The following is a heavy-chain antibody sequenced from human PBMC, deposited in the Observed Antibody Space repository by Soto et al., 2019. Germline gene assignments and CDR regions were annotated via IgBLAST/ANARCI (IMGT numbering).Heavy chain of an antibody. J-gene: IGHJ5*01. CDR1: GASISSSNW. CDR2: IYHSGST. D-gene: IGHD5-18*01. Sequence: QVQLQESGPGLVKPSGTLSLTCVVSGASISSSNWWSWVRQPPGQRLEWIGEIYHSGSTNYNPSLKSRVTISMDKSNNQFSLKLSSVTAADTAVYFCARDPGTARGSTNWFDSWGQGTLVTVSS. V-gene: IGHV4-4*02. CDR3: ARDPGTARGSTNWFDS.